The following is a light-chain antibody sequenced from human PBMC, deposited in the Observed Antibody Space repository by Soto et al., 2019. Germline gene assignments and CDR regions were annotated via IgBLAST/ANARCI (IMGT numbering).Light chain of an antibody. Sequence: QLVLTQPASVSGSPGQSITISCAGTGGDIGAYNYVSWYQQHPGKAPKLMIYEVIRRPSGISNRFSGSKSGNTASLTISTLQAEDEADYYCSSYTTSSTVVFGGGTQLTVL. CDR1: GGDIGAYNY. V-gene: IGLV2-14*01. J-gene: IGLJ3*02. CDR2: EVI. CDR3: SSYTTSSTVV.